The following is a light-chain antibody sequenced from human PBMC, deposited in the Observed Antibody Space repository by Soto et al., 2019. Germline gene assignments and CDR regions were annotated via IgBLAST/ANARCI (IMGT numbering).Light chain of an antibody. CDR1: QSVSIP. Sequence: EIVMTQSPATLSVSPGERATLSCRSNQSVSIPLARYQQKPGQAPSLLIHGAPTRATGIPDRFSGSGSGTDFTITISRLEPEDFAVYYCQQYGSSGTFGQGTKVDIK. V-gene: IGKV3-20*01. CDR2: GAP. J-gene: IGKJ1*01. CDR3: QQYGSSGT.